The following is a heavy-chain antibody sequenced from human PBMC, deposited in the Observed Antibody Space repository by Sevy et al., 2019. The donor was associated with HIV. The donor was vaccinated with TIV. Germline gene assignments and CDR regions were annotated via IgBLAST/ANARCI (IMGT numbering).Heavy chain of an antibody. J-gene: IGHJ3*02. V-gene: IGHV3-23*01. CDR1: GFTFRSYA. CDR2: ISGPGALT. Sequence: GGSLRLSCAVSGFTFRSYAMSWVRQAPGKGLEWVSSISGPGALTYYAESVKGRFTISRDNSKNTLFLQMNSLRAEETALYYCAKGDEPAADYADYDPNAFDIWGQGTMVTVSS. D-gene: IGHD4-17*01. CDR3: AKGDEPAADYADYDPNAFDI.